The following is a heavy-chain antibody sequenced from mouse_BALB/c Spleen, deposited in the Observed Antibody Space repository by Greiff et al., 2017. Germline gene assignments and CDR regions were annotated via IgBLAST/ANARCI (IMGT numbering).Heavy chain of an antibody. Sequence: VQLKESGAELVKPGASVKLSCTASGFNIKDTYMHWVKQRPEQGLEWIGRIDPANGNTKYDPKFQGKATITADTSSNTAYLQLSSLTSEDTAVYYCARGGSLDYWGQGTTLTVSS. J-gene: IGHJ2*01. V-gene: IGHV14-3*02. CDR1: GFNIKDTY. D-gene: IGHD1-1*01. CDR3: ARGGSLDY. CDR2: IDPANGNT.